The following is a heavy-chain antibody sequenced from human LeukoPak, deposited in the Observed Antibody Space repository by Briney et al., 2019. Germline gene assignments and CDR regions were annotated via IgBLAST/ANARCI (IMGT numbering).Heavy chain of an antibody. V-gene: IGHV4-39*07. CDR2: INHSGST. CDR1: GGSISSSSYY. CDR3: ARGRGDYGPRMRVNDY. J-gene: IGHJ4*02. Sequence: ASETLSLTCTVSGGSISSSSYYWSWIRQPPGKGLEWIGEINHSGSTNYNPSLKSRVTISVDTSKNQFSLKLSSVTAADTAVYYCARGRGDYGPRMRVNDYWGQGTLVTVSS. D-gene: IGHD4-17*01.